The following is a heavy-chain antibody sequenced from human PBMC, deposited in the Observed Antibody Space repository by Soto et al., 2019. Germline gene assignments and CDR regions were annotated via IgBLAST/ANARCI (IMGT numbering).Heavy chain of an antibody. CDR3: ARDRCTNGVCYTGAFDI. J-gene: IGHJ3*02. D-gene: IGHD2-8*01. CDR2: ISAYNGNT. CDR1: GYTFTSYG. Sequence: QVQLVQSGAEVKKPGASVKVSCKASGYTFTSYGISWVRQAPGQGLEWMGWISAYNGNTNYAQKLQGRVTMTTDTSTSTAYMELRSLRSDDTAVYYCARDRCTNGVCYTGAFDIWGQGTMVTVSS. V-gene: IGHV1-18*01.